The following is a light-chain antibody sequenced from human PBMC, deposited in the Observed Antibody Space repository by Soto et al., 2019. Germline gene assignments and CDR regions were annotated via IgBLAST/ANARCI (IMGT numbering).Light chain of an antibody. Sequence: EIVLTQSPGTLSLSPGERATLSCRASQSVSSSYLAWYQQKPGQAPRLLIYDASSRATGIPDRFSGSGSGTDFTLTISRLEPEDFVVYYCQQYASSPRTFGQGTKVEIK. CDR3: QQYASSPRT. J-gene: IGKJ1*01. CDR1: QSVSSSY. V-gene: IGKV3-20*01. CDR2: DAS.